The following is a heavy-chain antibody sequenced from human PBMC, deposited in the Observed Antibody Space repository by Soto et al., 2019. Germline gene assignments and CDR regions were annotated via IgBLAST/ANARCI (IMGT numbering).Heavy chain of an antibody. V-gene: IGHV3-23*01. CDR2: ISGSGGST. CDR1: GFTFSSYA. Sequence: EVHLLESGGGLVQPGGSLRLSCAASGFTFSSYAMSWVRQAPGKGLEWVSAISGSGGSTYYADSVKGRFTISRDNSKNTLYLHMNSLRAEDTAVYYCAKGLNGSTSNWFDPSGKGTLVTVSS. D-gene: IGHD2-8*01. CDR3: AKGLNGSTSNWFDP. J-gene: IGHJ5*02.